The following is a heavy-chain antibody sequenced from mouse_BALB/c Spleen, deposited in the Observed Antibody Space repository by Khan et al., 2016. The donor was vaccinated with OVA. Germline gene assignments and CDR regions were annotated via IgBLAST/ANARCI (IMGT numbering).Heavy chain of an antibody. D-gene: IGHD3-2*02. CDR1: GYIFTSYW. V-gene: IGHV1S132*01. CDR3: AREEALYYFDY. CDR2: IYPGTDNT. Sequence: QVQLQQSGAELVRPGTSVKLSCKTSGYIFTSYWIHWVKQRSGQGLEWIARIYPGTDNTYYNEKFKDRATLTADKSSSTAYFQLSSQKSEDSAVFCCAREEALYYFDYWGQGTTLTVSS. J-gene: IGHJ2*01.